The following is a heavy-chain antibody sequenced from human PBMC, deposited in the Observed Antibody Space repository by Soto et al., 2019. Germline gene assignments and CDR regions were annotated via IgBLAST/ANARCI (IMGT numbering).Heavy chain of an antibody. V-gene: IGHV3-74*01. Sequence: PGGSLRLSCAASGFTFSSYWMHWVRQAPGKGLVWVSRINSDGSSTTYADSVKGRFTISIDNAKNTVYLQMNSLRAEDTAVYYCASKHSSRAFDYWGQGTLVTVSS. CDR3: ASKHSSRAFDY. D-gene: IGHD6-13*01. CDR2: INSDGSST. CDR1: GFTFSSYW. J-gene: IGHJ4*02.